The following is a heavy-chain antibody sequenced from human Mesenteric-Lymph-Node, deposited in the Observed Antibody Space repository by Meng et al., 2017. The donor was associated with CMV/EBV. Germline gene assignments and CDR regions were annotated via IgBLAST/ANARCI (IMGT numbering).Heavy chain of an antibody. CDR3: GRGQQTFDP. V-gene: IGHV1-2*06. D-gene: IGHD1-1*01. CDR2: ISPNTGDT. CDR1: GYSFTGYS. J-gene: IGHJ5*02. Sequence: QVQLVRSGAEVKQHGPSVKVSCKASGYSFTGYSIHWVRQAPGQGLEWMGRISPNTGDTIYEENFQGRVTMTRDTSINTAYMELSSLTSDDTAVYYCGRGQQTFDPWGQGTLVTVSS.